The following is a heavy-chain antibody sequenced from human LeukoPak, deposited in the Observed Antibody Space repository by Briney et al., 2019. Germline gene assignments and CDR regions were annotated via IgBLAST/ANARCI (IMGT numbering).Heavy chain of an antibody. CDR3: AKAPRFLEWLLPLFDY. V-gene: IGHV3-23*01. Sequence: PGGSLRLSCAASGFTFSSYAMSWVRQAPGKGLEWVSAISGSGGSTYYADSVKGRFTISRDNPKNTLYLQMNSLRAEDTAVYYCAKAPRFLEWLLPLFDYWGQGTLVTVSS. J-gene: IGHJ4*02. CDR2: ISGSGGST. D-gene: IGHD3-3*01. CDR1: GFTFSSYA.